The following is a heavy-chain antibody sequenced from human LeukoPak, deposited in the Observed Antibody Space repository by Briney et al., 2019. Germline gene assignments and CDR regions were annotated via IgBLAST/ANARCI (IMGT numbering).Heavy chain of an antibody. V-gene: IGHV1-46*01. CDR1: AYTFTSYY. Sequence: ASVTASCKASAYTFTSYYMHWVRQAPGQGLEWMGIINPSGGSTTYAQMFQGRVTMTRDTSTRTVYMELSSLKSEDTAAYYCAREGEVIVTDNLFYWGQGTLVTVSS. CDR2: INPSGGST. J-gene: IGHJ4*02. D-gene: IGHD2-21*01. CDR3: AREGEVIVTDNLFY.